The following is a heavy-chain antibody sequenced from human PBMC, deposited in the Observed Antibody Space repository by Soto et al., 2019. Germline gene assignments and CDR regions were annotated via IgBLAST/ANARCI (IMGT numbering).Heavy chain of an antibody. CDR2: IIPILGIA. J-gene: IGHJ3*02. CDR1: GGTFSSYT. CDR3: TRAPSYGAFDI. Sequence: SVKVSCKASGGTFSSYTSSWVRQAPGQGLEWMGRIIPILGIATYAQKFQGRVTMTRDTSTSTVYMELSSLRSEDTAVYYCTRAPSYGAFDIWGQGTMVTVS. D-gene: IGHD4-17*01. V-gene: IGHV1-69*02.